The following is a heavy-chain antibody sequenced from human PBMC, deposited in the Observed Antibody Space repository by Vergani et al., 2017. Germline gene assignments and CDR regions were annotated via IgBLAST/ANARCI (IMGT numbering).Heavy chain of an antibody. Sequence: VQLVESGGGLVKPGGSLRLSCAASGFTFSSYSMNWVRQAPGKGLEWVSSISSSSSYIYYADSVKGRFTISRDNAKNSLYLQMNSLRAEDTAVYYCARALMITFGGVIERAYGMDVWGQGTTVTVSS. CDR1: GFTFSSYS. CDR2: ISSSSSYI. D-gene: IGHD3-16*02. CDR3: ARALMITFGGVIERAYGMDV. J-gene: IGHJ6*02. V-gene: IGHV3-21*01.